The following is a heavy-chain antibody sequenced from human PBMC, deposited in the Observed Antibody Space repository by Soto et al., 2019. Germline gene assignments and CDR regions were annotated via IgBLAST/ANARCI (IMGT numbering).Heavy chain of an antibody. D-gene: IGHD3-16*02. J-gene: IGHJ6*03. V-gene: IGHV3-30*18. CDR3: AKGRYDYIWGSYRNYYYMDV. CDR2: ISYDGSNK. Sequence: GGSLRLSCAASGFTFSSYGMHWVRQAPGKGLEWVAVISYDGSNKYYADSVKGRFTISRDNSKNTLYLQMNSLRAEDTAVYYCAKGRYDYIWGSYRNYYYMDVWGKGTTVTVSS. CDR1: GFTFSSYG.